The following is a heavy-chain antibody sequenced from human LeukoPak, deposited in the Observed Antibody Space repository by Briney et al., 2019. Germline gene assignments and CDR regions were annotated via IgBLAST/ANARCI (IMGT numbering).Heavy chain of an antibody. CDR2: IYPGDSDT. D-gene: IGHD3-3*01. Sequence: KPGESLKISCKGSGYSFTSYWIGWVRQMPGKGLEWMGIIYPGDSDTRYSPSFQGQVTISADKSISTAYLQWSSLKASDTAMYYCARVMSGLRFLAGGGRGAFDIWGQGTMVTVSS. V-gene: IGHV5-51*01. CDR3: ARVMSGLRFLAGGGRGAFDI. CDR1: GYSFTSYW. J-gene: IGHJ3*02.